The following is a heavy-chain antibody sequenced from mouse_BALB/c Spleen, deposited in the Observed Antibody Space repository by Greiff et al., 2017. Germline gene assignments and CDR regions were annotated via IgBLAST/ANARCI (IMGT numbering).Heavy chain of an antibody. V-gene: IGHV3-6*02. Sequence: EVQLQESGPGLVKPSQSLSLTCSVTGYSITSGYYWNWIRQFPGNKLEWMGYISYDGSNNYNPSLKNRISITRDTSKNQFFLKLNSVTTEDTATYYCARGSPYYAMDYWGQGTSVTVSS. J-gene: IGHJ4*01. CDR2: ISYDGSN. CDR3: ARGSPYYAMDY. CDR1: GYSITSGYY.